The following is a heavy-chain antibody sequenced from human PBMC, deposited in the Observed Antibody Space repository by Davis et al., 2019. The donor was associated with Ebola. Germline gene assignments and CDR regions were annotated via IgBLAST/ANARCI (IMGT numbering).Heavy chain of an antibody. V-gene: IGHV3-13*05. J-gene: IGHJ4*02. CDR3: ARDLDVVVPAAHFDY. Sequence: GESLKISCAASGFTFSSYDMHWVRQATGKGLEWVSAIGTAGDPYYPGSVKGRFTISRDNAKNSLYLQMNSLRAEDTAVYYCARDLDVVVPAAHFDYWGQGTLVTVSS. CDR1: GFTFSSYD. CDR2: IGTAGDP. D-gene: IGHD2-2*01.